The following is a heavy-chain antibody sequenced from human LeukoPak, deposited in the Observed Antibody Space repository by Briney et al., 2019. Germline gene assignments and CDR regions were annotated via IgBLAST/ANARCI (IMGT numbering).Heavy chain of an antibody. CDR3: ARDVGGYAFDY. D-gene: IGHD5-12*01. Sequence: PGRSLRLSCVASGFTFSSYTLHWVRQAPGKGLEWVAVMSYDGSRKFHADSVKGQFTISRDNSKNTLYLQMNSQRAEDTAIYFCARDVGGYAFDYWGQGTLVTVSS. CDR2: MSYDGSRK. V-gene: IGHV3-30*04. CDR1: GFTFSSYT. J-gene: IGHJ4*02.